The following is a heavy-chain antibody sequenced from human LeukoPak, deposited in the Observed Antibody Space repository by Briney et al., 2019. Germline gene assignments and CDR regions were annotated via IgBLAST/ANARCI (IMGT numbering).Heavy chain of an antibody. Sequence: LETLSLTCAVSGGSFSSGDYCGWIRPSPGKGLEWIGEINQSGVTNYNPSLKSRVTISVDTSKNQFSLNLRPVTAADTAVYYCAKVYYYVDVWGKGTTVTVSS. V-gene: IGHV4-34*01. CDR3: AKVYYYVDV. CDR2: INQSGVT. J-gene: IGHJ6*03. CDR1: GGSFSSGDY.